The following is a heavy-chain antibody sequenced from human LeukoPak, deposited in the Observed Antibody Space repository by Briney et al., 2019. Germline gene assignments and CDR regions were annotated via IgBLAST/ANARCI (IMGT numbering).Heavy chain of an antibody. J-gene: IGHJ6*02. Sequence: SETLSLTCTVSGGSISSYYWSWIRQSPGKGLEWIGYIYYSGNTNYNPSPKSRVTISVDTSKNQFSLKLSSVTAADTAVYYCASSYCSSTSCQNYYYYGMDVWGQGTTVTVSS. D-gene: IGHD2-2*01. CDR1: GGSISSYY. CDR2: IYYSGNT. V-gene: IGHV4-59*01. CDR3: ASSYCSSTSCQNYYYYGMDV.